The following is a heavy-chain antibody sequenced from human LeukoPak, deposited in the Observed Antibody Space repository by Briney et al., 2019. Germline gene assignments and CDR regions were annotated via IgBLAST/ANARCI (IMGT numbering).Heavy chain of an antibody. CDR1: GFTFSSYT. CDR2: IFYHGVNK. Sequence: GGSLRLSCAASGFTFSSYTRHWVRQAPGKGVEGVADIFYHGVNKHYSDSVEGRFTISRDIYKHTLLLQMRTLRGADTAVYYCARDGMALYRRDYLDSWGQGTLVTVSS. J-gene: IGHJ4*02. V-gene: IGHV3-30*15. D-gene: IGHD2-2*02. CDR3: ARDGMALYRRDYLDS.